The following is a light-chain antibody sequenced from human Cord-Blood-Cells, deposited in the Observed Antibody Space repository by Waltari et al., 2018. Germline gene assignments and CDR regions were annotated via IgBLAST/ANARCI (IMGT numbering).Light chain of an antibody. Sequence: AIQLTQSQSSLSAPAGARVTITCRAIQGIRSALAWYQQKPGKAPKLVIYDASSLENGVPSRFSGSESGTDFTLTISSVQPEDFATYYCQQFNSYPYTFGQGTKLEIK. V-gene: IGKV1-13*02. CDR2: DAS. CDR3: QQFNSYPYT. J-gene: IGKJ2*01. CDR1: QGIRSA.